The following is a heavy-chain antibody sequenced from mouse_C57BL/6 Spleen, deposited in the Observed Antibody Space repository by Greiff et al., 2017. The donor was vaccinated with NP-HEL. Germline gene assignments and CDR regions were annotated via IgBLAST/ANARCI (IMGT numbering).Heavy chain of an antibody. CDR1: GYTFTSYW. Sequence: QVQLKESGAELVRPGSSVKLSCKASGYTFTSYWMHWVKQRPIQGLEWIGNIDPSDSETHYNQKFKDKATLTVDKSSSTAYMQLSSLTSEDSAVYYCARNYYGSSYGYFDVWGTGTTVTVSS. CDR3: ARNYYGSSYGYFDV. D-gene: IGHD1-1*01. V-gene: IGHV1-52*01. CDR2: IDPSDSET. J-gene: IGHJ1*03.